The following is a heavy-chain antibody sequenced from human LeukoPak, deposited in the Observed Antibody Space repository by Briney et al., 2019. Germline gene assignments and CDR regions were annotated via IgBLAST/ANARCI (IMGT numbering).Heavy chain of an antibody. CDR1: XFTFSSYS. V-gene: IGHV3-23*01. CDR3: AKELTTERTPGVDS. J-gene: IGHJ4*02. Sequence: QPGGSLRLSCTASXFTFSSYSMSWVRQGPGTVLEWVSAISGSGGTTFYADSVKGRFTISRDNSKKTLYLQVNSLRAEDTAVYFCAKELTTERTPGVDSWGQGTLVTVSS. CDR2: ISGSGGTT. D-gene: IGHD4-17*01.